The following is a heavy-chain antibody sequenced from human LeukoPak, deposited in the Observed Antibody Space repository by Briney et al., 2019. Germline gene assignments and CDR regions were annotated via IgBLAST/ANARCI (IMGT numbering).Heavy chain of an antibody. J-gene: IGHJ4*02. CDR3: AREVQPEGYKYGLALDY. Sequence: GGSLRLSCAASGFNFSIYWMSWVRQAPGKGLEWVANTKQDGSEKYYVDSVKGRFSISRDNAKNSLYLQMDSLRVEDTAVYYCAREVQPEGYKYGLALDYWGQGTLVTVSS. D-gene: IGHD5-18*01. CDR1: GFNFSIYW. V-gene: IGHV3-7*01. CDR2: TKQDGSEK.